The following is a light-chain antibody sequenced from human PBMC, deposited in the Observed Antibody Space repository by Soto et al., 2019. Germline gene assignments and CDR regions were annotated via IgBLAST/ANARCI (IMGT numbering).Light chain of an antibody. CDR1: SFNIGSNS. Sequence: QSVLTQPPSASGTPGQRVTISCSGSSFNIGSNSVSWYQQLPGTAPKLLIYNNNQRPSGVPDRFSGSKSGTSASLAISGLQSEDEADYYCAAWDDSWNNPVFGGGTKLTVL. V-gene: IGLV1-44*01. J-gene: IGLJ2*01. CDR2: NNN. CDR3: AAWDDSWNNPV.